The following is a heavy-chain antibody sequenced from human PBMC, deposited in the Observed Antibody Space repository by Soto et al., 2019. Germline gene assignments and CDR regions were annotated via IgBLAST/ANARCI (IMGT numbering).Heavy chain of an antibody. D-gene: IGHD6-19*01. Sequence: GGSLRLSCAASGFTFSSYAMSWVRQAPGKGLEWVSAISGSGGSTYYADSVKGRFTISRDNSKNTLFLQMNSLRAEDTAVYYCAKRYKWLGAFDYWGQGTLVTVSS. J-gene: IGHJ4*02. V-gene: IGHV3-23*01. CDR3: AKRYKWLGAFDY. CDR1: GFTFSSYA. CDR2: ISGSGGST.